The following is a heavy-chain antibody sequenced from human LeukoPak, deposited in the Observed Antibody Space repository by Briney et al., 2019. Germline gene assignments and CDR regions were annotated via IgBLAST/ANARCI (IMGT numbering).Heavy chain of an antibody. D-gene: IGHD3-10*01. V-gene: IGHV4-34*01. CDR3: ARGRMGSGGFDY. CDR1: GGSFSGYY. CDR2: INHSGST. Sequence: SETLSLTCAVYGGSFSGYYWSWIRQPPGKGLEWIGEINHSGSTNYNPSLKSRVTISVDTSKNQFSLKLSFVTAADTAVYYCARGRMGSGGFDYWGQGTLVTVSS. J-gene: IGHJ4*02.